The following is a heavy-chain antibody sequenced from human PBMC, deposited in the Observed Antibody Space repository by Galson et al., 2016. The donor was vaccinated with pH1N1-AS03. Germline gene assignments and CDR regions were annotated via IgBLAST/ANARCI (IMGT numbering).Heavy chain of an antibody. CDR1: GFTFSSYG. CDR2: ISYDGSNK. CDR3: AKDLGTHYYGMDV. V-gene: IGHV3-30*18. J-gene: IGHJ6*02. Sequence: SLRLSCAASGFTFSSYGMHWVRQAPGKGLEWVAVISYDGSNKYYADSVKGRFTISRDNSKNTLYLQMKILRAEDTAVYYCAKDLGTHYYGMDVWGQGTTVTVSS.